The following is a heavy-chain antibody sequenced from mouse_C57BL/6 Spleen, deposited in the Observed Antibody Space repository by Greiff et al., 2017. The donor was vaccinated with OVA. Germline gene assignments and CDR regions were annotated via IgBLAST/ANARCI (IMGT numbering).Heavy chain of an antibody. CDR2: IRSKSNNYAT. CDR1: GFSFNTYA. V-gene: IGHV10-1*01. CDR3: VRHGDYAMDY. J-gene: IGHJ4*01. Sequence: EVQRVESGGGLVQPPGSLKLSCAASGFSFNTYAMNWVRQAPGKGLEWVARIRSKSNNYATSYADSVKDRFTISRDESESMLYLQMNNLKTEDTAMYYCVRHGDYAMDYWGQGTSVTVSS.